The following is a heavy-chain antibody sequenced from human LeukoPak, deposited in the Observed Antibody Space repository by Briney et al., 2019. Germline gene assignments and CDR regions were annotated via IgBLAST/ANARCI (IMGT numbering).Heavy chain of an antibody. J-gene: IGHJ4*02. CDR2: ISSSSSYI. CDR1: GFTFSSYS. Sequence: PGGSLRLSYAASGFTFSSYSMNWVRQAPGKGLEWVSSISSSSSYIYYADSVKGRFTISRDNAKNSLYLQMNSLRAEDTAVYYCARDLGDYYDSSGLDHWGQGTLVTVSS. D-gene: IGHD3-22*01. CDR3: ARDLGDYYDSSGLDH. V-gene: IGHV3-21*01.